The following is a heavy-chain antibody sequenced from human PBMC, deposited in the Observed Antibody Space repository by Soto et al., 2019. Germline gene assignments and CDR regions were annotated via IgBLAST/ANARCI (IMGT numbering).Heavy chain of an antibody. D-gene: IGHD2-8*01. Sequence: QLQLQESGPGLVKPSETLSLTCTVSGGSISSSSYYWGWIRQPPGKGLEWIGSIYYSGSTYYNPSLKSRDTTSEDTSKNQYYLKLSSVTAPDTAVYYCAILNGGGKLPSWSCDFWGQGTMVTVSS. CDR1: GGSISSSSYY. J-gene: IGHJ3*01. CDR3: AILNGGGKLPSWSCDF. V-gene: IGHV4-39*01. CDR2: IYYSGST.